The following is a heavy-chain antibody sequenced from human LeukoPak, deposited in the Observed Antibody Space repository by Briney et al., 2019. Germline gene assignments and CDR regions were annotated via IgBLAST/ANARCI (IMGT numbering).Heavy chain of an antibody. J-gene: IGHJ4*02. Sequence: GGALRLSCAGAGFSFSTYAMQWGRQGPGKGVGWVALIWHDASHTFYTDSVKGRFTISRDNSKNTVYLQMNSLGGEDTAVYYCAREIFGSGSYPDYWGQGTLVTVSS. V-gene: IGHV3-33*01. D-gene: IGHD3-10*01. CDR3: AREIFGSGSYPDY. CDR2: IWHDASHT. CDR1: GFSFSTYA.